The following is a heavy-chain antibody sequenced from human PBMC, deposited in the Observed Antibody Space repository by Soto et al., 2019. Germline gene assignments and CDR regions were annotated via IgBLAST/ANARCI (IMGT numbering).Heavy chain of an antibody. V-gene: IGHV1-18*01. Sequence: ASVKVSCKASGYTFTSYGISWVRQAPGQGLEWMGWISAYNGNTNYAQKLQGRVTMTTDTSTSTAYMELRSLRSDDTAVYYCARSYDSSGDDAFEIWGQGTMVTVSS. J-gene: IGHJ3*02. CDR2: ISAYNGNT. CDR1: GYTFTSYG. CDR3: ARSYDSSGDDAFEI. D-gene: IGHD3-22*01.